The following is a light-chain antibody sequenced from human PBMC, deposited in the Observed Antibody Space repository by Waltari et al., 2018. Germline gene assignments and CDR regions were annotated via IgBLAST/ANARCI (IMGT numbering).Light chain of an antibody. Sequence: QSVLTQPPSASGTPGQRVTISCSGSSSNSGSDYVYWYQQFPGTAPKLLIYRNSPRPSGVPDRFSGSKFGTSASLAISGLRSEDEADYYCGTWDDSLGAWVFGGGTRVTVL. CDR2: RNS. CDR3: GTWDDSLGAWV. CDR1: SSNSGSDY. V-gene: IGLV1-47*01. J-gene: IGLJ3*02.